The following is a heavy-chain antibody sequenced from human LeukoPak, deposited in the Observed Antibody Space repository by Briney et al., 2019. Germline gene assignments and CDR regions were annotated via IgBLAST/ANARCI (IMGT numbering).Heavy chain of an antibody. D-gene: IGHD6-13*01. CDR2: ISTNSGSI. V-gene: IGHV3-9*01. Sequence: GRSLRLSCAAFGFTFDDYAMHWVRQAPGKGLEWVSGISTNSGSIGYADSVKGRFTTSRDNAKNSLYLQMNSLRAEDTALYYFAKIPCAAGSTDSFDIWGQGKMVTVFS. CDR1: GFTFDDYA. CDR3: AKIPCAAGSTDSFDI. J-gene: IGHJ3*02.